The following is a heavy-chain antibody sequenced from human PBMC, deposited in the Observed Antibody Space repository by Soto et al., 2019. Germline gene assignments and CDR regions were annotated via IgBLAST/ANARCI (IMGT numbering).Heavy chain of an antibody. Sequence: GGSLRLSCAASGCTFDDYTMHWVRQAPGKGLEWVSLISWDGGSTYYADSVKGRFTISRDNSKNSLYLQMNSLRTEDTALYYCAKGMSSAPNYYYYGMDVWGQGTTVTVSS. J-gene: IGHJ6*02. CDR1: GCTFDDYT. CDR3: AKGMSSAPNYYYYGMDV. V-gene: IGHV3-43*01. D-gene: IGHD6-25*01. CDR2: ISWDGGST.